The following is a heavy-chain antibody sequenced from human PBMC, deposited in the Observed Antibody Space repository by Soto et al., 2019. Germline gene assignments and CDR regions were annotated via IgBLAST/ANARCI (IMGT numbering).Heavy chain of an antibody. J-gene: IGHJ6*02. CDR1: GGTFSSYT. V-gene: IGHV1-69*08. Sequence: QVQLVQSGAEVKKPGSSVKVSCKASGGTFSSYTISWVRQAPGQGLEWMGRIIPILGIANYAQKFQGRVTSTANKSTSTASMELSSLRSEDTAVYYCARDSGGGYCSSTSCYSFHYYYGMDVWGQGTTVTVSS. CDR2: IIPILGIA. CDR3: ARDSGGGYCSSTSCYSFHYYYGMDV. D-gene: IGHD2-2*01.